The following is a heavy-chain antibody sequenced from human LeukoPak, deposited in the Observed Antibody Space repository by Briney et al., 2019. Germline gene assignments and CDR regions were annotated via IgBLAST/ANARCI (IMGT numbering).Heavy chain of an antibody. J-gene: IGHJ4*02. CDR1: GFTVSSNY. CDR3: ARDVSVTNFDY. D-gene: IGHD2-8*01. V-gene: IGHV3-66*01. Sequence: GGSLRLSCAASGFTVSSNYMSWVRQAPGKGLEWVSVIYSGGSTYYADSVKGRFTIPRDNSKNTLYLQMNSLRAEDTAVYYCARDVSVTNFDYWGQGTLVTVSS. CDR2: IYSGGST.